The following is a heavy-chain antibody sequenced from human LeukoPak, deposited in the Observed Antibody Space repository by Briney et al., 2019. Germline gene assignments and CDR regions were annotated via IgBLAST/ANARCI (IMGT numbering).Heavy chain of an antibody. CDR2: INSDGSST. V-gene: IGHV3-74*01. CDR1: GFTFSSYW. D-gene: IGHD1-7*01. J-gene: IGHJ3*02. Sequence: QAGGSLRLSCAASGFTFSSYWMHWVRQAPGKGLVWVSRINSDGSSTSYADSVKGRFTISRDNAKNSLYLQMNSLRAEDTAVYYCTTGITGTTNAFDIWGQGTMVTVSS. CDR3: TTGITGTTNAFDI.